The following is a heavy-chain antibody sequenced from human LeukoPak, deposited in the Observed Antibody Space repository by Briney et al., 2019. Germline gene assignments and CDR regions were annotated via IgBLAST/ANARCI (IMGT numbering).Heavy chain of an antibody. CDR1: AGSINSDDYY. CDR3: ARGIGTSYESSRDAFDI. J-gene: IGHJ3*02. CDR2: IYSPGTN. D-gene: IGHD3-22*01. V-gene: IGHV4-61*02. Sequence: SETLSLTCSVCAGSINSDDYYWSWIRQPAGQGLEWIGRIYSPGTNYNYNPSLKSRVTISIDTSKNQFSLKLTSVTAGDTAVYYCARGIGTSYESSRDAFDIWGQGTMVTVSS.